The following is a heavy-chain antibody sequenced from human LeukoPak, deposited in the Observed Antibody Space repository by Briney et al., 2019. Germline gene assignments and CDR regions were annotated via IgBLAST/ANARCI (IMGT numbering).Heavy chain of an antibody. CDR1: GFTFSSYA. J-gene: IGHJ4*02. V-gene: IGHV3-23*01. CDR3: AKDPALWFGEFPYYFDY. CDR2: ISGSGGST. D-gene: IGHD3-10*01. Sequence: PGGSLRLSCAASGFTFSSYAMSWVRQAPGKGLEWVSAISGSGGSTYYADSVKGRFTISRDNSKNALYLQMNSLRAEDTAVYYCAKDPALWFGEFPYYFDYWGQGTLVTVSS.